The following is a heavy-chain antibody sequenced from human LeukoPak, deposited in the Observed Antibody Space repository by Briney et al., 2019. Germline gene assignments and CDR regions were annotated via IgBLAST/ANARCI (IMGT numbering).Heavy chain of an antibody. CDR2: IYHSGST. Sequence: ASETLSLTCTVSGYSISSGYYWGWIRQPPGKGLEWIGSIYHSGSTYYNPSLKSRVTISVDTSKNQFSLKLSSVTAADTAVYYCALITGTRLDFDYWGQGTLVTVSS. D-gene: IGHD1-7*01. CDR1: GYSISSGYY. CDR3: ALITGTRLDFDY. J-gene: IGHJ4*02. V-gene: IGHV4-38-2*02.